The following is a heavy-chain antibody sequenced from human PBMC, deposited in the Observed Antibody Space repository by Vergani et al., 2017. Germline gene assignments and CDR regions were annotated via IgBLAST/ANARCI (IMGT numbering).Heavy chain of an antibody. D-gene: IGHD3-10*01. CDR2: IYYSGST. CDR3: ARHQGPXLWFGEPPDYYYYGMDV. V-gene: IGHV4-59*08. Sequence: QLQLQESGPGLVKPSETLSLTCTVSGGSISSYYWSWIRQPPGKGLEWIGYIYYSGSTNYNPSLKSRVTISVDTSKNQFSLKLSSVTAADTAVYYCARHQGPXLWFGEPPDYYYYGMDVWGQGTTVTVSS. CDR1: GGSISSYY. J-gene: IGHJ6*02.